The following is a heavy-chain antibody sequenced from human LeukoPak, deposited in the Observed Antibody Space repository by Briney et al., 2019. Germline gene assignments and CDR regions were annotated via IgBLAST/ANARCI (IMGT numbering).Heavy chain of an antibody. CDR1: GYTLTELS. J-gene: IGHJ4*02. CDR3: ASRRYCGGDCRGDAEY. CDR2: FDPEDGET. D-gene: IGHD2-21*02. V-gene: IGHV1-24*01. Sequence: ASVKVSCKVSGYTLTELSMHWVRRAPGKGLEWMGGFDPEDGETIYAQKFQGRVTMTEDTSTDTAYMELSSLRSEDTAVYYCASRRYCGGDCRGDAEYWGQGTLVTVSS.